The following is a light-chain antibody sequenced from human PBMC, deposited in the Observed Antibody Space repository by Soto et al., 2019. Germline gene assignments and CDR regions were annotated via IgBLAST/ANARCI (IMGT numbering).Light chain of an antibody. Sequence: EIVLTQSPGTLSLSPGEGATLSCRASQNINSNYLAWYQQTPGQAPRLLIYGASSRATGIPDRFSGSGSGTDFALTISRLEPEDFAVYYCQHYGGSPYTFGQGTKLEI. CDR1: QNINSNY. V-gene: IGKV3-20*01. CDR3: QHYGGSPYT. CDR2: GAS. J-gene: IGKJ2*01.